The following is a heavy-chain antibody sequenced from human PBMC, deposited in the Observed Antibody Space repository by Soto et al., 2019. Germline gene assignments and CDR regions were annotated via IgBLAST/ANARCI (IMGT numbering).Heavy chain of an antibody. D-gene: IGHD3-10*01. J-gene: IGHJ6*02. V-gene: IGHV6-1*01. CDR1: GDSVSSDSAA. Sequence: PSQTLSLTCAISGDSVSSDSAAWIWIRQSPSRGLEWLGRTYYRSKWSNDYAVSVKSRITINPDTSKNQFSLQLSSVTPEDTAVYYCGGVPWFRGMDVWGQGTPVTVSS. CDR3: GGVPWFRGMDV. CDR2: TYYRSKWSN.